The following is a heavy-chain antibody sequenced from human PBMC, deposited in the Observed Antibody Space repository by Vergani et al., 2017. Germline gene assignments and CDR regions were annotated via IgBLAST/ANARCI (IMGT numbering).Heavy chain of an antibody. Sequence: QVQLPESGPGLVKPSETLSLPCTVSGGSISSYYWSWIRQPPGKGLEWIGYIYHSGSTYYNPSLKSRVTISVDRSKNQFSLKLSSVTAADTAVYYCARMYSSSSFDYWGQGTLVTVSS. V-gene: IGHV4-59*12. CDR2: IYHSGST. CDR3: ARMYSSSSFDY. D-gene: IGHD6-6*01. CDR1: GGSISSYY. J-gene: IGHJ4*02.